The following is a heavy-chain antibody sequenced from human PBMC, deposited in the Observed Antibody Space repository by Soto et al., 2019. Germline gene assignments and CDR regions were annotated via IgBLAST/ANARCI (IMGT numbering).Heavy chain of an antibody. V-gene: IGHV4-4*02. CDR1: GGSISSSNW. D-gene: IGHD2-2*01. Sequence: QVQLQESGPGLVKPSGTLSLTCAVSGGSISSSNWWSWVRQPPGKGLEWIGEIYHSGSTNYNPSLKSRVTISVDKSKNQFSLKLSSVTAADTAVYYCAKIVVVPAAKSWFDPWGQGTLVTVSS. CDR3: AKIVVVPAAKSWFDP. J-gene: IGHJ5*02. CDR2: IYHSGST.